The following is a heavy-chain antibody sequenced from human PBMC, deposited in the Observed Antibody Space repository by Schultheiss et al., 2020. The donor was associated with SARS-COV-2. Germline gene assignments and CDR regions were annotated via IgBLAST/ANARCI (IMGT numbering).Heavy chain of an antibody. D-gene: IGHD4-23*01. V-gene: IGHV1-8*01. CDR3: AKDAGGNASPTPDY. CDR1: GYTFTSYD. Sequence: ASVKVSCKASGYTFTSYDINWVRQATGQGLEWMGWMNPNSGNTGYAQKFQGRVTMTRDTSTSTVYMELSSLRSDDTAVYYCAKDAGGNASPTPDYWGQGTLVTVSS. J-gene: IGHJ4*02. CDR2: MNPNSGNT.